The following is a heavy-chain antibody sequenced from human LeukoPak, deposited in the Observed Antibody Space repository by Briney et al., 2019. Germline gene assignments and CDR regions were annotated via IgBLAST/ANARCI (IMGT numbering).Heavy chain of an antibody. Sequence: ASVKVSCKASGYTFTDYYFHWVRQAPGQGLEWMGWTNPNSGGTNLAQRFQGRVTLTRDTSASTAYMELRSDDAAVYYCARGAPLSGSYYNDYYYYGMDVWGQGTTVTVSS. J-gene: IGHJ6*02. D-gene: IGHD3-10*01. CDR3: ARGAPLSGSYYNDYYYYGMDV. V-gene: IGHV1-2*02. CDR2: TNPNSGGT. CDR1: GYTFTDYY.